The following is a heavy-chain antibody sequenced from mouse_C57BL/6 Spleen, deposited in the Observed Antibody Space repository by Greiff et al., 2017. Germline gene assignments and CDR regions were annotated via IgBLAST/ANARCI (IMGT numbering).Heavy chain of an antibody. CDR3: ARDRLVPDSYWYFDV. CDR1: GFTFSDYY. V-gene: IGHV5-16*01. J-gene: IGHJ1*03. CDR2: INYDGSST. Sequence: EVQVVESEGGLVQPGSSMKLSCTASGFTFSDYYMAWVRQVPEKGLEWVANINYDGSSTYYLDSLKSRFIISRDNAKNILYLQMSSLKSEDTATYYCARDRLVPDSYWYFDVWGTGTTVTVSS. D-gene: IGHD4-1*01.